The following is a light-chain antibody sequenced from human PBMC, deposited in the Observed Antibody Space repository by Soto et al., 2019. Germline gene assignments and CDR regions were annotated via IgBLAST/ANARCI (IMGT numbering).Light chain of an antibody. CDR1: QSVSSD. CDR2: DAS. J-gene: IGKJ1*01. V-gene: IGKV3-15*01. Sequence: EIVMTQSPVTLSVSPGERATISCRASQSVSSDLAWYQQKPGQAPRLLIYDASTRASGIPARFSGSGSGTEFTLTISSLQSEDFGVYYCQHYKNWPPWTFGQGTKVEIK. CDR3: QHYKNWPPWT.